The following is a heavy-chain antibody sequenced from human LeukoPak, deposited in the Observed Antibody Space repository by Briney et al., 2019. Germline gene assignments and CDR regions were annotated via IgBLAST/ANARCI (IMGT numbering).Heavy chain of an antibody. D-gene: IGHD4-11*01. CDR3: ARWDYTNYLGY. J-gene: IGHJ4*02. CDR1: GGSISGYY. CDR2: IYYTGST. Sequence: SETLSLTCTVPGGSISGYYWSWIRQPPGKGLEWIGYIYYTGSTNSNPSLKSRVTISVDTSKNQFSLKLSSVTAADTAVYYCARWDYTNYLGYWGQGTLVTVSS. V-gene: IGHV4-59*01.